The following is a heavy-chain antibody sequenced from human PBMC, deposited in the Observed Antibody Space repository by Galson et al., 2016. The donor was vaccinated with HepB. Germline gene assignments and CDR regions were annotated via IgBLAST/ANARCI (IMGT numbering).Heavy chain of an antibody. CDR1: GFSFSSYA. CDR3: AKRPYSYGWHYGMDV. CDR2: ITSGGTT. D-gene: IGHD5-18*01. V-gene: IGHV3-23*01. J-gene: IGHJ6*02. Sequence: SLRLSCAASGFSFSSYAMSWVRQAPGKGLEWVSGITSGGTTYYADSVKGRFTLSRDNSKNILYLQMKSLRDEDTAVYYCAKRPYSYGWHYGMDVWGQGTTVTVSS.